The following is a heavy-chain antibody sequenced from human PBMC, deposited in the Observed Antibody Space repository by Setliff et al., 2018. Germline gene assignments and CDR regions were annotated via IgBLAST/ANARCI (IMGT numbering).Heavy chain of an antibody. V-gene: IGHV3-48*03. CDR2: ISSSGTAM. D-gene: IGHD6-19*01. J-gene: IGHJ6*02. CDR3: ARDVVSGWYRRNNYFGMDV. CDR1: GFSLGAYE. Sequence: GGSLRLSCAASGFSLGAYEFNWVRQAPGKGLEGVSDISSSGTAMYYVDSVKGRFTISRDNAKNSLYLQMNSLRVEDTAVYYCARDVVSGWYRRNNYFGMDVWGQGTTVTVSS.